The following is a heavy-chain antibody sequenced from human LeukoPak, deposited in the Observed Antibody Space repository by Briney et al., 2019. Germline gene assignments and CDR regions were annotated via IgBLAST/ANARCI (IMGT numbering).Heavy chain of an antibody. J-gene: IGHJ4*02. CDR2: ILPILGIA. CDR1: GATFSSYA. V-gene: IGHV1-69*04. CDR3: ARDEGGRGHY. Sequence: SVKVSCKASGATFSSYAISWVRQVPGQGLEWMGRILPILGIANYAKKFQGRVTFTADNCTSTAYMELSSLRSEDTAVYYCARDEGGRGHYWGQGTLVTVSS. D-gene: IGHD2-15*01.